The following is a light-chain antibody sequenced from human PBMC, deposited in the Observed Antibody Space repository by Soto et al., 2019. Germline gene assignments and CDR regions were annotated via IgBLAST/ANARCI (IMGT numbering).Light chain of an antibody. Sequence: ENALSDPPGASSPHTEERATRFFRAFQSVTSTYLARYQQIPGQAPRLHSYGACSRATGIPDRFSGSGSVTDFTLTISRLEPDDFALYHSGQFVSAPLRGFGQGTKVDIK. V-gene: IGKV3-20*01. CDR1: QSVTSTY. J-gene: IGKJ1*01. CDR3: GQFVSAPLRG. CDR2: GAC.